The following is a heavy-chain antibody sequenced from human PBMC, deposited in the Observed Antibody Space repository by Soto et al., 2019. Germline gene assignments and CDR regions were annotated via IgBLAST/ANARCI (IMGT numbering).Heavy chain of an antibody. CDR1: GYTFTSSA. D-gene: IGHD2-2*01. V-gene: IGHV1-3*01. CDR2: INAGNGST. J-gene: IGHJ5*02. Sequence: QVQLVQSGAEVKKPGASVKFSCKASGYTFTSSAMHWLRQAPGQRREWMGWINAGNGSTKYSQKFQGRATITRDTSASTAYMELSSLRSEDTAVYYCARLCTRHWFHPWGQGTLVTVSS. CDR3: ARLCTRHWFHP.